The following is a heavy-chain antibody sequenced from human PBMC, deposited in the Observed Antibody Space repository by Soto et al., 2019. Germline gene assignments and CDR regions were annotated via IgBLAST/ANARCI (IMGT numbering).Heavy chain of an antibody. V-gene: IGHV1-69*13. D-gene: IGHD6-13*01. CDR2: IIPIFGTA. CDR3: ARPGYSSAWYLTIDVRSNGMDG. J-gene: IGHJ6*04. Sequence: ASVKVSCKASGGTFSSYAISWVRQAPGQGLEWMGGIIPIFGTANYAQKFQGRVTITADEATRTAYMEPSSLISQDTAEYYGARPGYSSAWYLTIDVRSNGMDGWGKGTTVTVPS. CDR1: GGTFSSYA.